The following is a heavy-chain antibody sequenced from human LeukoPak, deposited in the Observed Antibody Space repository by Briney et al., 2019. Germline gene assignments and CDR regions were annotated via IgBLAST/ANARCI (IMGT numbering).Heavy chain of an antibody. CDR3: ARDWRWSFDY. D-gene: IGHD5-24*01. CDR1: GFTVSTNY. CDR2: IGNSGSPK. J-gene: IGHJ4*02. V-gene: IGHV3-48*01. Sequence: GGSLRLSCAASGFTVSTNYMNWVRQAPGKGLEWVSYIGNSGSPKDYADSVKGRFTISRDDARNSVYLEMNSLRAEDTAVYFCARDWRWSFDYWGQGALVTVSS.